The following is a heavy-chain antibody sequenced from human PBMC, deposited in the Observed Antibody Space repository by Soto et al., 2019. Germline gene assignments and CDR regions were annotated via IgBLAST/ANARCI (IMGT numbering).Heavy chain of an antibody. D-gene: IGHD3-10*01. V-gene: IGHV4-31*03. CDR2: IYYSGST. CDR1: GGSISSGGYY. J-gene: IGHJ4*02. Sequence: SETLSLTCTVSGGSISSGGYYWSWIRHHPGKGLEWIGYIYYSGSTYYNPSLKSRVTISVDTSKNQFSLKLSSVTAADTAVYYCARVRNNYYGSGSYLVRYYFDYWGQGTLVTVSS. CDR3: ARVRNNYYGSGSYLVRYYFDY.